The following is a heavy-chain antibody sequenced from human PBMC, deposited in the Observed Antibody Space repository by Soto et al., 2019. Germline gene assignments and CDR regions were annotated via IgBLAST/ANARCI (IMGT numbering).Heavy chain of an antibody. CDR3: ARGSADFWSGYPDRWNWFDP. CDR2: IYYSGST. Sequence: SETLSLTCTVSGGSIGSGGYYWSWIRQHPGKGLEWIGYIYYSGSTYYNPSLKSRVTISVDTSKNQFSLKLSSVTAADTAVYYCARGSADFWSGYPDRWNWFDPWGQGTLVTVSS. D-gene: IGHD3-3*01. V-gene: IGHV4-31*03. J-gene: IGHJ5*02. CDR1: GGSIGSGGYY.